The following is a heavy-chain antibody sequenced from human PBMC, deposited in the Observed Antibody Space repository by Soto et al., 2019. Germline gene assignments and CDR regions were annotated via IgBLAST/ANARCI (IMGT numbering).Heavy chain of an antibody. CDR2: IWYDGSNR. J-gene: IGHJ5*02. Sequence: XVSLRLSCAASGFTFTSHGMHWVRQAPGKGLEWVAVIWYDGSNRNYADSVKGRFTISRDNSKNMVFLQMNSLRVEDTAVYYCAAGDCSGGACFSLDPWGQGTMVTVS. V-gene: IGHV3-33*01. CDR3: AAGDCSGGACFSLDP. CDR1: GFTFTSHG. D-gene: IGHD2-15*01.